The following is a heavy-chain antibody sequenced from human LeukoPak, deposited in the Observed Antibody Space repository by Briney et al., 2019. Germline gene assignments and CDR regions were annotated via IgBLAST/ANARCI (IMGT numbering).Heavy chain of an antibody. CDR1: GFTFSSYG. Sequence: GGSLRLSCAASGFTFSSYGMHWVRQAPGKGLEWVALISYDGSNKYYADSVKGRFTISRDNAKNSLYLQMNSLRAEDTAVYYCAREGGTYSSGWYKTNWFDPWGQGTLVTVSS. CDR2: ISYDGSNK. V-gene: IGHV3-30*03. J-gene: IGHJ5*02. CDR3: AREGGTYSSGWYKTNWFDP. D-gene: IGHD6-19*01.